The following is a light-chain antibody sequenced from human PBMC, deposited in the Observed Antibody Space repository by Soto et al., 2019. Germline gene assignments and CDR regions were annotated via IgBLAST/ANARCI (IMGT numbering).Light chain of an antibody. CDR3: QQADRLPLVT. CDR2: AAS. CDR1: QDISTW. V-gene: IGKV1-12*01. J-gene: IGKJ5*01. Sequence: DIQMTQSPSTLSASVGDRVTITCRASQDISTWLAWYQQKPGKAPKLLIYAASSLFSRVPSRFSGSGSGTDFTLTIGSLQPEDFATYYCQQADRLPLVTFGQGTRLEIK.